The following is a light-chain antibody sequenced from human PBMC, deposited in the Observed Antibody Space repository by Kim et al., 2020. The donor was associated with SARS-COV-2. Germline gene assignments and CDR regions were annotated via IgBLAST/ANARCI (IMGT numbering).Light chain of an antibody. CDR1: SSDVGRYNY. Sequence: GQSITISCTGTSSDVGRYNYVSWYQQHPGKAPKLMIYDVSNRPSGVSNRFSGSKSGNTASLTISGLQAEDEADYYCSSYTSSSTWVFGGGTQLTVL. CDR3: SSYTSSSTWV. CDR2: DVS. J-gene: IGLJ3*02. V-gene: IGLV2-14*03.